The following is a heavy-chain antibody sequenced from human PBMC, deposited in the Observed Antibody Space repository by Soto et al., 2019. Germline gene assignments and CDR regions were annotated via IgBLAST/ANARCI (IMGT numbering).Heavy chain of an antibody. D-gene: IGHD3-22*01. CDR2: INAGNGNT. CDR1: GYTFTSYA. J-gene: IGHJ6*02. CDR3: ARRRITMIVVVEDYYYGMDV. V-gene: IGHV1-3*01. Sequence: ASVKVSCKASGYTFTSYAMHWVRQAPGQRLEWMGWINAGNGNTKYSQKFQGRVTISRDTSASTAYMELSSLRSEDTAVYYCARRRITMIVVVEDYYYGMDVWGQGXTVTV.